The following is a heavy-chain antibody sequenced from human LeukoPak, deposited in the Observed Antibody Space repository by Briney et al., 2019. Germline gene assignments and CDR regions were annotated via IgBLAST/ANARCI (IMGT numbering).Heavy chain of an antibody. Sequence: GASVRDSRVDPRGTSRVNTVRWGRPAPGQGLEWMGGIIPIFGTANYAQMFQGRVTITADESTSTAYMEQSSLRSEDTAVYYCARIADGSSGYYYYCDGIDVWGQGATVTVSS. V-gene: IGHV1-69*13. CDR3: ARIADGSSGYYYYCDGIDV. CDR1: RGTSRVNT. CDR2: IIPIFGTA. D-gene: IGHD3-22*01. J-gene: IGHJ6*02.